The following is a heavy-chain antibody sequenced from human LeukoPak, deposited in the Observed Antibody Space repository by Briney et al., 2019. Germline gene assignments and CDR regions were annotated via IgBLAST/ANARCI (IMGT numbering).Heavy chain of an antibody. Sequence: PSQTLSLTCTVSGGSISSGDYYWSWISQPPGKGLEWIGYIYYSGSTYYNPSLKSRVTISVDTSKNQFSLKLSSVTAADTAVYYCARGVVGYYMDVWGKGTTVTVSS. V-gene: IGHV4-30-4*08. J-gene: IGHJ6*03. CDR1: GGSISSGDYY. CDR3: ARGVVGYYMDV. CDR2: IYYSGST.